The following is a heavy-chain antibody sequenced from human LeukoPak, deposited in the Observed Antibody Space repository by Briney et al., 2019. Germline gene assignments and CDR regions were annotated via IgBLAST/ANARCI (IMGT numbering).Heavy chain of an antibody. V-gene: IGHV3-21*01. J-gene: IGHJ5*02. CDR2: ISVSSSYI. CDR1: GFTFSSYT. CDR3: ARDQKMYSSSSRWFDP. D-gene: IGHD6-6*01. Sequence: GGSLRLSCVASGFTFSSYTMNWVRQAPGKGLEWVSSISVSSSYIHYSDSMKGRFTISRDNAKNSLYLQMNSLRAEDTAVYYCARDQKMYSSSSRWFDPWGQGTLVTVSS.